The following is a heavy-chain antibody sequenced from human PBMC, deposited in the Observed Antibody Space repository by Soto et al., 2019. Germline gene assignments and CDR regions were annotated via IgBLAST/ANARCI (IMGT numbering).Heavy chain of an antibody. D-gene: IGHD3-10*01. J-gene: IGHJ4*02. CDR3: ARSGESTYYSDY. V-gene: IGHV3-73*01. CDR1: GFTFSGSA. Sequence: PGGSLRLSCAASGFTFSGSAMHWVRQASGKGLEWIGRIRSKANNYATAYAASVKGRFTISRDDSENTAYLQMNSLKTEDTAVYYCARSGESTYYSDYWGQGTLVTVSS. CDR2: IRSKANNYAT.